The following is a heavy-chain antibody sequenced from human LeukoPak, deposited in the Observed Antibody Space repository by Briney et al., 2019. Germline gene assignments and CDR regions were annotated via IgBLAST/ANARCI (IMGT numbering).Heavy chain of an antibody. J-gene: IGHJ3*02. CDR1: GGTFSSYA. V-gene: IGHV1-69*05. CDR2: IIPIFGTA. Sequence: GASVKVSCKASGGTFSSYAISWVRQAPGQGLEWMGRIIPIFGTANYAQKFQGRVTITTDESTSTAYMELSSLRSGDTAVYYCAREGSSGWYDLGAFDIWGQGTMVTVSS. CDR3: AREGSSGWYDLGAFDI. D-gene: IGHD6-19*01.